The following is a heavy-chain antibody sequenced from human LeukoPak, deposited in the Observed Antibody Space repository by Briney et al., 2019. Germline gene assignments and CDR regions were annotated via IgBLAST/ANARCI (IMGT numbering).Heavy chain of an antibody. Sequence: SETLSLTCAVYGGSFSGYYWSWIRQPPGKGLEWVGEINHSGSTNYNPSLKSRVTISVDTSKNQFSLKLSSVTAADTAVYYCARGLRRWLRDPFDYWGQGTLVTVSS. D-gene: IGHD5-12*01. J-gene: IGHJ4*02. CDR1: GGSFSGYY. CDR2: INHSGST. CDR3: ARGLRRWLRDPFDY. V-gene: IGHV4-34*01.